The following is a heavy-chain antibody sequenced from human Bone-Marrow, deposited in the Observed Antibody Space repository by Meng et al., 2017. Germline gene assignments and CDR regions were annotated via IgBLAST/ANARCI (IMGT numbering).Heavy chain of an antibody. CDR3: ARWAPSSRTFDY. Sequence: VQLTDAGPGLVKPSQTLSLTCTVSGGSISSGGYYWSWIRQHPGKGLEWIGYIYYSGRTYYNPSLKSLVTISVDTSKNQFSLKLSSVTAADTAVYYCARWAPSSRTFDYWGQGTLVTVSS. CDR1: GGSISSGGYY. CDR2: IYYSGRT. V-gene: IGHV4-31*01. J-gene: IGHJ4*02. D-gene: IGHD6-13*01.